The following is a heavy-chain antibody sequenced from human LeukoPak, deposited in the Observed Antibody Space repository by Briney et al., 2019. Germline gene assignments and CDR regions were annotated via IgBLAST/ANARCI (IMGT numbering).Heavy chain of an antibody. CDR1: GVSISSYY. V-gene: IGHV4-4*07. Sequence: PSETLSLTCTVSGVSISSYYWSWIRQPAGKGLEWIGRIYTSGSTNYNPSLKSRVTMSVDTSKNQFSLKLSSVTAADTAVYYCARDSDSSGYLNYFDYWGQGTLVTVSS. J-gene: IGHJ4*02. CDR2: IYTSGST. D-gene: IGHD3-22*01. CDR3: ARDSDSSGYLNYFDY.